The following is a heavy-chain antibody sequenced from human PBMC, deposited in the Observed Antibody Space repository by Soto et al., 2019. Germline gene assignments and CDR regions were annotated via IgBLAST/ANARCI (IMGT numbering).Heavy chain of an antibody. D-gene: IGHD3-10*01. J-gene: IGHJ3*02. CDR3: AKGANYGSGSYYSAFDI. CDR1: GFTFSSYA. V-gene: IGHV3-23*01. Sequence: PGGSLRLSCAASGFTFSSYAMSWVRQAPGKGLEWVSAISGSGGSTYYADSVKGRFTISRDNSKNTLYLQMNSLRAEDTAVYYCAKGANYGSGSYYSAFDIGGQGTMVTVSS. CDR2: ISGSGGST.